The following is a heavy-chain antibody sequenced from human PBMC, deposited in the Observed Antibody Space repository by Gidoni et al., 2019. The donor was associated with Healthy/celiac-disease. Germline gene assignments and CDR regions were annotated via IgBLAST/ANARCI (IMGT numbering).Heavy chain of an antibody. CDR1: GFTVSSNY. D-gene: IGHD2-15*01. Sequence: EVQLVESGGGLIQPGGSLRLSCAASGFTVSSNYMSSVRQAPGKGLEWGSFIYGGGSTNYANSVKGRFTISRDNSKNTLYLQMNSLRAEDTAVYYCARKLGYCSGGSCYGGWFDPWGQGTLVTVSS. CDR3: ARKLGYCSGGSCYGGWFDP. CDR2: IYGGGST. V-gene: IGHV3-53*01. J-gene: IGHJ5*02.